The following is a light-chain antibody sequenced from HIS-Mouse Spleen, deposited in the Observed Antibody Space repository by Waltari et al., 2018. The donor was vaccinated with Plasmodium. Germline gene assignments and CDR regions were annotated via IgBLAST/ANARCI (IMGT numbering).Light chain of an antibody. V-gene: IGKV1-39*01. J-gene: IGKJ4*01. CDR3: QQSYSTPPT. CDR1: QSISSY. CDR2: AAS. Sequence: EIQMTQSSSYLSASVGDRVTITCRASQSISSYLNWYQQKPGKAPKLLIYAASSLQSGVPSRFSGSGSGTDFTLTISSLQPEDFATYYCQQSYSTPPTFGGGTKVEIK.